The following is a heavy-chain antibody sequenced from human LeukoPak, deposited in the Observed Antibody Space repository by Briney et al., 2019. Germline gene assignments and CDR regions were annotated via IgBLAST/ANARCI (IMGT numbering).Heavy chain of an antibody. CDR3: ARDRFYFDSSGYYHGYYFDY. D-gene: IGHD3-22*01. CDR1: GFTVSSNY. J-gene: IGHJ4*02. Sequence: PGGSLRLSCAASGFTVSSNYMSWVRQAPGKGLEWVSVIYSGGSTYYADSVKGRFTISRDNSKNTLYLQMNSLRAEDTAVYYSARDRFYFDSSGYYHGYYFDYWGQGTLVTVSS. V-gene: IGHV3-53*01. CDR2: IYSGGST.